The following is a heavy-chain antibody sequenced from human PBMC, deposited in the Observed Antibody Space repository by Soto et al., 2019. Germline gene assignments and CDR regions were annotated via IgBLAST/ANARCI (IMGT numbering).Heavy chain of an antibody. CDR1: GFTFSSYS. Sequence: EVQLVESGGGLVQPGGSLRLSCAASGFTFSSYSMNWVRPAPGKGLEWVSYISSSSSTIYYADSVKGRFTISRDNAQHSMYLQMNSLRAADTAVSYCARDEAEHNWTYSWFDPWGQGTLVTVAS. CDR2: ISSSSSTI. D-gene: IGHD1-7*01. J-gene: IGHJ5*02. V-gene: IGHV3-48*01. CDR3: ARDEAEHNWTYSWFDP.